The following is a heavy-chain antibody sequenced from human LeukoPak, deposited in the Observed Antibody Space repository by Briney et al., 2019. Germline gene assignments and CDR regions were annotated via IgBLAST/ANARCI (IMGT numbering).Heavy chain of an antibody. V-gene: IGHV4-34*01. CDR3: ARGCWFDP. J-gene: IGHJ5*02. CDR1: GGSFSGYY. Sequence: SETLSLTCAVYGGSFSGYYWSWIRQPPGKGLEWIGEINHSGSTNYNPSLKSRVTISVDTSKNQFSLKLSSVTAADTAVYYCARGCWFDPWAREPWSPSPQ. CDR2: INHSGST.